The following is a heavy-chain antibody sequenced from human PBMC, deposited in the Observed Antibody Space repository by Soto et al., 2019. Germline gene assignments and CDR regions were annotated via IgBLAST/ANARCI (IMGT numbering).Heavy chain of an antibody. CDR1: GYTFTSYD. CDR2: RNPNSGNT. J-gene: IGHJ3*02. V-gene: IGHV1-8*01. CDR3: ASPARNFDFWSGYSFDI. Sequence: QVQLVQSGAEVKKPGASVKVSCKASGYTFTSYDINWVRQATAQGLEWMGWRNPNSGNTGYAQKFQGRVTMTRNTSISTAYMELSSLRSEDTAVYYCASPARNFDFWSGYSFDIWGQGTMVTVSS. D-gene: IGHD3-3*01.